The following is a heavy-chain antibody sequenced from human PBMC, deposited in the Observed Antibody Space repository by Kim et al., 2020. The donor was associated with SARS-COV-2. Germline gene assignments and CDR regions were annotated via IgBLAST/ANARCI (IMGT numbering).Heavy chain of an antibody. V-gene: IGHV3-23*01. D-gene: IGHD3-3*01. CDR1: GFTFSSYA. CDR3: AKDKRDSIFGVVRIYGMDV. CDR2: ISGSGGST. Sequence: GGSLRLSCAASGFTFSSYAMSWVRQAPGKGLERVSAISGSGGSTYYADSVKGRFTISRDNSKNTLYLQMNSLRAEDTAVYYCAKDKRDSIFGVVRIYGMDVWGQGTTVTVSS. J-gene: IGHJ6*02.